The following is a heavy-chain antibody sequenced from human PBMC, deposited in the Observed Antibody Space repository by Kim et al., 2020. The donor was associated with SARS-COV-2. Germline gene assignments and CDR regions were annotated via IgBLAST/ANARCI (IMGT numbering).Heavy chain of an antibody. J-gene: IGHJ4*02. CDR2: VNYTGST. CDR1: GASISSSGYY. Sequence: SETLSLTCTVSGASISSSGYYWGWIRQPPGKGLEWIGSVNYTGSTYYNPSLKSRVTISVDTSKNQFSLKMSSVTAADTAVYYCARHLRDTSTRVLGLLQFDYWGQGTLVTVSS. V-gene: IGHV4-39*01. CDR3: ARHLRDTSTRVLGLLQFDY. D-gene: IGHD2-21*01.